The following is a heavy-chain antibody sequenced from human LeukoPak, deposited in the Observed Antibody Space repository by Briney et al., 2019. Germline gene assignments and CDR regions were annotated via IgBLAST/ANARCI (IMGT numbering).Heavy chain of an antibody. CDR2: IYHSGST. J-gene: IGHJ4*02. D-gene: IGHD4-23*01. CDR3: ARNAGNSDVDY. Sequence: SGTLSLTCAVSGGSISSSKWWSWVRQPPGKGLEWIGEIYHSGSTNYDPSLKSRVTISVDKSNSQFSLKLNSMTAADTAVYYCARNAGNSDVDYWGQGILVTVSS. V-gene: IGHV4-4*02. CDR1: GGSISSSKW.